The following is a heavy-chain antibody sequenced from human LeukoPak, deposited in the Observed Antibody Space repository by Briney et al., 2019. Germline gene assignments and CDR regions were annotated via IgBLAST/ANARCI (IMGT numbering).Heavy chain of an antibody. CDR1: GFTVSSNY. V-gene: IGHV3-53*01. D-gene: IGHD3-22*01. J-gene: IGHJ4*02. CDR2: IYSGGST. CDR3: AKVSPNYYDSSGYYSD. Sequence: GGSLRLSCAASGFTVSSNYMSWVRQAPGKGLEWVSVIYSGGSTYYADSVKGRFTIPRHNSKNTLYLQMDSLRAEDTAVYYCAKVSPNYYDSSGYYSDWGQGTLVTVSS.